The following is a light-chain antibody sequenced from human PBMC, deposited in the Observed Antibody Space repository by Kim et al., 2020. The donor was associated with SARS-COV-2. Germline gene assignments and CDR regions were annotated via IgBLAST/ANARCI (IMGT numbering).Light chain of an antibody. V-gene: IGKV1-12*01. Sequence: ASVGDRVTITGRARPGISSWLAWYQQKPGKAPNLLIHGASSLQSGVPSRFSGSGSGTEFTLTISSLQPEDFATYYGQQTHSFPLTIGGGTKVDIK. CDR3: QQTHSFPLT. J-gene: IGKJ4*01. CDR1: PGISSW. CDR2: GAS.